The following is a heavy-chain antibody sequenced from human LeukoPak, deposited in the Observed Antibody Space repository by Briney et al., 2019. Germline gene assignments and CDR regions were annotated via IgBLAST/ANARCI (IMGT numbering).Heavy chain of an antibody. CDR2: ISGSAHKI. CDR3: AKTPRDYTDFNWYFDL. D-gene: IGHD3/OR15-3a*01. J-gene: IGHJ2*01. CDR1: GITFSNYA. Sequence: PGGSLRLSCVASGITFSNYAVSWVRQAPEKGLDWVSVISGSAHKIRYADSVKGRFTISRDNSKNTLYLQMNSLRAEDTAVYYCAKTPRDYTDFNWYFDLWGRGTLVSVSS. V-gene: IGHV3-23*01.